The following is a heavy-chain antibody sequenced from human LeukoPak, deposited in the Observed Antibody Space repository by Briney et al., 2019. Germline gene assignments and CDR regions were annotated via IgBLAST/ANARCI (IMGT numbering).Heavy chain of an antibody. V-gene: IGHV3-30*01. Sequence: GGSLRLPCAASGFTFSSYAMHWVRQAPGKGLEWVAVISYDGSNKYYADSVKGRFTISRDNSKNTLYLQMNSLRAEDTAVYYCARDGAAGIGEYYFDYWGQGTLVTVSS. CDR1: GFTFSSYA. CDR2: ISYDGSNK. J-gene: IGHJ4*02. D-gene: IGHD6-13*01. CDR3: ARDGAAGIGEYYFDY.